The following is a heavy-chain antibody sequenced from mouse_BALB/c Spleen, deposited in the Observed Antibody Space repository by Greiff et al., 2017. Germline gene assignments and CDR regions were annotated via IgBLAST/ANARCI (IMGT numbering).Heavy chain of an antibody. Sequence: EVQLQQSGPELVKPGASVKISCKASGYSFTGYYMHWVKQSHVKSLEWIGRINPYNGATSYNQNFKDKASLTVDKSSSTAYMELHSLTSEDSAVYYCARKDFTIYAMDYWGQGTSVTVSS. CDR3: ARKDFTIYAMDY. V-gene: IGHV1-31*01. J-gene: IGHJ4*01. CDR2: INPYNGAT. CDR1: GYSFTGYY.